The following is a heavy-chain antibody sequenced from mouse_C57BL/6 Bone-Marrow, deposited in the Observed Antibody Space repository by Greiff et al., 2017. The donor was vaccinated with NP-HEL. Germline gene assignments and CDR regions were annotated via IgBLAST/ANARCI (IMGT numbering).Heavy chain of an antibody. D-gene: IGHD2-2*01. CDR1: GYTFTSYG. J-gene: IGHJ4*01. V-gene: IGHV1-81*01. CDR3: ARLLGYAMDY. Sequence: FQLQQSGAELARPGASVKLSCKASGYTFTSYGISWVKQRTGQGLEWIGEIYPRSGNTYYNEKFKGKATLTADKSSSTAYMELRSLTSEDSAVYFCARLLGYAMDYWGQGTSVTVSS. CDR2: IYPRSGNT.